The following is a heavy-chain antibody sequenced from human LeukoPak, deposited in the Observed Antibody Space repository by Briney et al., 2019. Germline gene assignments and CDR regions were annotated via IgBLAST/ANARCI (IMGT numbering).Heavy chain of an antibody. CDR2: ISGSGGST. CDR3: AQGFSSGWYPY. V-gene: IGHV3-23*01. J-gene: IGHJ4*02. CDR1: GFTFSRYA. D-gene: IGHD6-19*01. Sequence: PGGSLRLSCAASGFTFSRYAITWVPQAPGKGLEWVSAISGSGGSTYYADSVKGRFPISRDNSKNTLYLQLTSLRAEDTAVYYCAQGFSSGWYPYWGQGSLVSVSS.